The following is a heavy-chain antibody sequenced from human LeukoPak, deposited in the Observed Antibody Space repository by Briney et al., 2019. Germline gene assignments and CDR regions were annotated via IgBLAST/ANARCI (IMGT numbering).Heavy chain of an antibody. CDR1: GFIFSTYN. J-gene: IGHJ6*02. Sequence: QPGGSLRLSCAASGFIFSTYNMNWVRQAPGKGLEWVSGINSDGSSTTYADSVKGRFTISRDNAKNTLYLQMNNLRAEDTAVYYCARGRYYGMDVWGQGTTVTVSS. CDR3: ARGRYYGMDV. V-gene: IGHV3-74*03. CDR2: INSDGSST.